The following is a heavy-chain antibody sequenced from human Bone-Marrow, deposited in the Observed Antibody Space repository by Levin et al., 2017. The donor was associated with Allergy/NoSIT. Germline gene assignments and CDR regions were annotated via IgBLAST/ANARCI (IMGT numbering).Heavy chain of an antibody. CDR1: GYTFISYN. D-gene: IGHD2-2*01. CDR2: INAGNENA. CDR3: ARVRVDCSTSNCQYYFDF. V-gene: IGHV1-3*01. Sequence: GESLKISCKTSGYTFISYNIHWVRQAPGQRLEWVGWINAGNENARYSQKFQGRATITRDTAASTTYMELSSLRSEDTAVYYCARVRVDCSTSNCQYYFDFWGQGTLVTVSS. J-gene: IGHJ4*02.